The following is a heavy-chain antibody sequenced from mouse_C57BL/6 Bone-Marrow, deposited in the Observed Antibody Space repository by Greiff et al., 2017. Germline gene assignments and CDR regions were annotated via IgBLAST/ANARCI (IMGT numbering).Heavy chain of an antibody. D-gene: IGHD2-14*01. V-gene: IGHV5-17*01. CDR1: GFTFSDYG. CDR2: ISSGSSTI. Sequence: EVMLVESGGGLVKPGGSLKLSCAASGFTFSDYGMHWVRQAPEKGLEWVAYISSGSSTIYYADTVKGRFTISRDNAKNTLFLQMTSLRSEDTAMYYCAREVLPRYAMDYWGQGTSVTVSS. CDR3: AREVLPRYAMDY. J-gene: IGHJ4*01.